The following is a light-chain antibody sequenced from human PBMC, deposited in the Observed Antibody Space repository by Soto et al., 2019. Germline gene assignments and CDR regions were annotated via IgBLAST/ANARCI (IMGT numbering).Light chain of an antibody. V-gene: IGKV2-28*01. CDR2: LGS. CDR3: MQGLMTPFT. Sequence: IVLTQSPLSLSVTPGEPASISCRSSQSLLCTHDYNYLDWYLQKPGQSPQVLIYLGSNRASGVPDRFSGSGSGTDFTLQISRVEAEDVGVYFCMQGLMTPFTFGGGTKVEIK. CDR1: QSLLCTHDYNY. J-gene: IGKJ4*01.